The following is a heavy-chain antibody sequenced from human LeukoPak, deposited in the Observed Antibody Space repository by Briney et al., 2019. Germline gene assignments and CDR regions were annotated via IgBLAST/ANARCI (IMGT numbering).Heavy chain of an antibody. Sequence: SETLSLTCTASGGSISSYYGSWIRQPPGKGLEWIGYIYYSGSTNYNPSLKSRVTISVDTSKNQFSLKLSSVTAADTAVYYCARSNSSSWYNYYYYGMDVWGQGTTVTVSS. D-gene: IGHD6-13*01. J-gene: IGHJ6*02. V-gene: IGHV4-59*08. CDR2: IYYSGST. CDR1: GGSISSYY. CDR3: ARSNSSSWYNYYYYGMDV.